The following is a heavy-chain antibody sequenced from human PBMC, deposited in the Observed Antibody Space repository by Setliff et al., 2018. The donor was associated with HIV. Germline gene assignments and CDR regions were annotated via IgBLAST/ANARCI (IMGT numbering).Heavy chain of an antibody. V-gene: IGHV4-4*02. CDR1: GGSISSSNW. D-gene: IGHD6-19*01. Sequence: SETLSLTCAVSGGSISSSNWWSWVRQPPGKGLEWIGEIYHGVSTNYNPSLKSRVTISVDKSKNQFSLKLGSVTAADTAVYYCARETREAVAGSNYYYYYGLDVWGQGTTVTVSS. J-gene: IGHJ6*02. CDR3: ARETREAVAGSNYYYYYGLDV. CDR2: IYHGVST.